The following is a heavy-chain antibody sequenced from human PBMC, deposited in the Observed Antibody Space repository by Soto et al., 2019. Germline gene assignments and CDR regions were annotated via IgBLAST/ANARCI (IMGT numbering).Heavy chain of an antibody. Sequence: QVHLVQSGAEVKKPGASMKVSCKASGYTFTSYGITWMRQAPGQGLEWMGRIRPYNGNTKYAPKFQGRVTTTADTSTTTAYMELRSLRSDDTAVYYCARDLLVDDYAFDMWGLGTMVTVSS. CDR3: ARDLLVDDYAFDM. CDR2: IRPYNGNT. V-gene: IGHV1-18*01. CDR1: GYTFTSYG. J-gene: IGHJ3*02. D-gene: IGHD2-15*01.